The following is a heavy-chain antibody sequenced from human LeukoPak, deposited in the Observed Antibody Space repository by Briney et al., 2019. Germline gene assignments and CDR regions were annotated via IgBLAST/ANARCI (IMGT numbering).Heavy chain of an antibody. V-gene: IGHV1-69*13. D-gene: IGHD3-3*01. J-gene: IGHJ4*02. Sequence: GASVKVSCKASGGTFSIYAISWVRQAPGQGLGWRGGIIPIFGTANYAQKFQGRVTITPDESTSTAYMELSSLRSEDTAVYYCAGNYDFWSGFGYWGQGTLVTVSS. CDR3: AGNYDFWSGFGY. CDR2: IIPIFGTA. CDR1: GGTFSIYA.